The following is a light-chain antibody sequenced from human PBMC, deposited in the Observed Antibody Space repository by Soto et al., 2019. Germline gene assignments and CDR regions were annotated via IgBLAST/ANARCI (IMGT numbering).Light chain of an antibody. CDR3: QVWDDTSDHVV. Sequence: SYELTQPPSVSVAAGQTARINCGGSDIGSNSVHWFQVKPGQAPVLVIYYDNNRASGIPQRFSACHSGNKATLTTSRVEAGDEADYFCQVWDDTSDHVVFGGGTKLTVL. V-gene: IGLV3-21*01. CDR1: DIGSNS. J-gene: IGLJ2*01. CDR2: YDN.